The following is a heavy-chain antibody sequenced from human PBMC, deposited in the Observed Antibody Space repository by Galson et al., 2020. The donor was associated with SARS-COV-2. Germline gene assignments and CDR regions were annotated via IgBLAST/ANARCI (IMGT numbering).Heavy chain of an antibody. CDR2: IYPGDSDT. CDR1: GYSISNYW. CDR3: AGRFTTVTTFDGFDL. J-gene: IGHJ3*01. V-gene: IGHV5-51*01. Sequence: KIGESLKISCKGSGYSISNYWIGWVRQRPGKGLEWMGIIYPGDSDTRYSPSFQGQVTISADGSINTAYLQWSSLKASDTAIYYCAGRFTTVTTFDGFDLWGQGTMVTISS. D-gene: IGHD4-17*01.